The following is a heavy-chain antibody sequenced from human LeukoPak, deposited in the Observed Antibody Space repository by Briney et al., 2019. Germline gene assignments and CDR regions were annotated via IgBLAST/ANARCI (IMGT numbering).Heavy chain of an antibody. CDR3: ARASGPFDF. CDR2: IFSDGYTK. Sequence: PGGSLRLSCAASGFIFSTYGLHWVRQAPGKGLEWVAVIFSDGYTKYYAASVEDRFIISRDNSKDTLYLHTNSLIPGDTGVYYCARASGPFDFWGQGTLLTVSS. V-gene: IGHV3-33*01. D-gene: IGHD3-10*01. J-gene: IGHJ4*02. CDR1: GFIFSTYG.